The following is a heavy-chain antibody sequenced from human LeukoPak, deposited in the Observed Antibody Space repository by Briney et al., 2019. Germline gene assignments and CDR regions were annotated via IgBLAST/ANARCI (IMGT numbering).Heavy chain of an antibody. CDR3: ARNQDSSWYYYYMDV. Sequence: GGSLRLSCAASGFTFSGYAMSWVRQAPGKGLEWVSTITGSGGSTYSADSVKGRLTISRDNSKNTLYLQMNSPRADDTALYYCARNQDSSWYYYYMDVWGKGTTVTVSS. J-gene: IGHJ6*03. V-gene: IGHV3-23*01. D-gene: IGHD6-13*01. CDR1: GFTFSGYA. CDR2: ITGSGGST.